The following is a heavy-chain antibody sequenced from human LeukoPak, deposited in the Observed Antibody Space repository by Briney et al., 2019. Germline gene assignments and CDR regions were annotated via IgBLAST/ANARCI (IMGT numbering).Heavy chain of an antibody. CDR1: GGSISSSNYY. V-gene: IGHV4-39*07. Sequence: PSETLSLTCTVSGGSISSSNYYWGWIRQPPGKGLEWIGEINHSGSTNYNPSLKSRVTISVDTSKNQFSLKVISVTAADTAVYYCARVDYGDYSKDFDYWGQGTLVTVSS. CDR2: INHSGST. CDR3: ARVDYGDYSKDFDY. D-gene: IGHD4-17*01. J-gene: IGHJ4*02.